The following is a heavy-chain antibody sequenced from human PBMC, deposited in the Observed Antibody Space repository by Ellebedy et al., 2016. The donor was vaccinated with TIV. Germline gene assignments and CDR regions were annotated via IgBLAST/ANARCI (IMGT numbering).Heavy chain of an antibody. D-gene: IGHD1-26*01. CDR3: ARLEPAYYYAMNV. Sequence: MPSETLSLTFGVSGGSIRGSGSYWGWIRQPPGKGLEWIGSLLHTGSPYYNPSLESRVTMSIDSSKNQFSLELRSVTAADTAVYYCARLEPAYYYAMNVWGQGTTVIVSS. J-gene: IGHJ6*02. V-gene: IGHV4-39*01. CDR1: GGSIRGSGSY. CDR2: LLHTGSP.